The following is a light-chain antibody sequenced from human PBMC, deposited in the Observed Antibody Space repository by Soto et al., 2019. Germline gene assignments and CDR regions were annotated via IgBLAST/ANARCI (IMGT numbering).Light chain of an antibody. CDR2: GAS. V-gene: IGKV3-20*01. Sequence: EIVLTQSPGTLSLSPGERATLSCRASQSVSSSHLAWYQQKPGQAPRLLIYGASSRATGIPDRFSGSGSGTDFTLTISRLEPEDFAVYYCQQYGSSPQTFGQGTKV. J-gene: IGKJ1*01. CDR3: QQYGSSPQT. CDR1: QSVSSSH.